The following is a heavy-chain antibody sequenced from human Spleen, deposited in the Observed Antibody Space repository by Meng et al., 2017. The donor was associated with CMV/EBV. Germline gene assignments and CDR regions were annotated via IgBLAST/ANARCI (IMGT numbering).Heavy chain of an antibody. J-gene: IGHJ5*02. D-gene: IGHD2-8*01. V-gene: IGHV4-31*02. CDR2: IYYSGST. Sequence: MSSGGYYWGWIRKQPGKGLEWIEYIYYSGSTYYNPSLKSRVTISVDTSKNQFSLKLSSVTAADTAVYYCARGPLFGCTKGVCYWFDPWGQGTLVTVSS. CDR1: MSSGGYY. CDR3: ARGPLFGCTKGVCYWFDP.